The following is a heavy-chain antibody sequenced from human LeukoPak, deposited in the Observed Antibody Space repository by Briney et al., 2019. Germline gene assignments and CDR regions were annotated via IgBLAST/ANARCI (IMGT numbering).Heavy chain of an antibody. J-gene: IGHJ4*02. CDR2: INHSGNT. V-gene: IGHV4-34*01. CDR1: GGSSGSYY. CDR3: APIFGDYSDFDY. D-gene: IGHD4-17*01. Sequence: SSETLSLTCAVYGGSSGSYYWSWIRQPPGKGLEWIGEINHSGNTNYNPSLKSRVTTSLDTSKNQFSLRLCSVTAADTALYYCAPIFGDYSDFDYWGQGTLVTVSS.